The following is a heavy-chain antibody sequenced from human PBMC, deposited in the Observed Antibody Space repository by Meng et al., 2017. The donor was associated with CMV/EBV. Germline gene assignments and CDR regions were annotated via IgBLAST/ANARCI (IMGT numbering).Heavy chain of an antibody. CDR1: GYTFTSYG. V-gene: IGHV1-18*01. J-gene: IGHJ6*02. CDR3: ARVPDFWSGLDDGMDV. D-gene: IGHD3-3*01. Sequence: ASVKVSCKASGYTFTSYGISWVRQAPGQGLEWMGWISAYNGNTNYAQKLQGRVTMTTDTPTSTAYMELRSLRSDDTAVYYCARVPDFWSGLDDGMDVWGQGTTVTVSS. CDR2: ISAYNGNT.